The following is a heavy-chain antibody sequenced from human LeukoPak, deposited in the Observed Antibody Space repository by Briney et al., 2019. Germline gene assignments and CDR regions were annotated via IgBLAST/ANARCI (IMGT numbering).Heavy chain of an antibody. D-gene: IGHD3-22*01. CDR3: ARRNYYDSSGYYRGGFFDY. J-gene: IGHJ4*02. CDR2: IYYSGST. Sequence: SETLSLTCTVSGGSISSRTSYWGWIRQPPGKGLEWIETIYYSGSTYYNPSLKSRVTISVDTSKNQFSLKLSSVTAADTAVYYCARRNYYDSSGYYRGGFFDYWGQGTLVTVSS. V-gene: IGHV4-39*07. CDR1: GGSISSRTSY.